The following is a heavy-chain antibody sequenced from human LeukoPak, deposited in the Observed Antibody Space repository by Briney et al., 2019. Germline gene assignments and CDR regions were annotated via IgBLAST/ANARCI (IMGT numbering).Heavy chain of an antibody. CDR1: GFGFSSYS. J-gene: IGHJ4*02. D-gene: IGHD3-3*01. CDR3: ARLNDFGRIFDY. Sequence: PGGSLRLSCAVAGFGFSSYSMVWVHQAPGKGLEWVSSISSSSSHMFYANSVKGRFTISRDNAKNSVYLQMNSLRADDTAVYFCARLNDFGRIFDYWGQGTLVTVSS. CDR2: ISSSSSHM. V-gene: IGHV3-21*06.